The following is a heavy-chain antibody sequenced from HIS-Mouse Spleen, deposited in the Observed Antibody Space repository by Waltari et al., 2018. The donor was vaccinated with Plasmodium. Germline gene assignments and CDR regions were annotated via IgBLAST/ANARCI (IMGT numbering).Heavy chain of an antibody. V-gene: IGHV3-7*01. CDR3: ASSWYWYFDL. D-gene: IGHD6-13*01. J-gene: IGHJ2*01. CDR1: GFTFSSDW. Sequence: EVQLVESGGGLVQPGGSLSLSCAASGFTFSSDWMSWVRQAPGKGLGWVANIKQDGSEKYYEESVKGRCTISGDNAKNSLYVQMNSLGAEDTAVYYCASSWYWYFDLWGRGTLVTVSS. CDR2: IKQDGSEK.